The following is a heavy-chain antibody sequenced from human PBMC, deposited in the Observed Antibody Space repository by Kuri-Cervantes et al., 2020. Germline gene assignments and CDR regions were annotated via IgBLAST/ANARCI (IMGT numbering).Heavy chain of an antibody. CDR2: MNPNSGNT. V-gene: IGHV1-8*01. Sequence: ASVKVSCKASGYSFTRYDINWVRQATGQGLVWMGGMNPNSGNTDYAQKFQGRVTMTRNTSISTAYMELGSLRSEDTAVHYCASAADEAVAGYWGQGTLVTVSS. CDR1: GYSFTRYD. D-gene: IGHD6-19*01. CDR3: ASAADEAVAGY. J-gene: IGHJ4*02.